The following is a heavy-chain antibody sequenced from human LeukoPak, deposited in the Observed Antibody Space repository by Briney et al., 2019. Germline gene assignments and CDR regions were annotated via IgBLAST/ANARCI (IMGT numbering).Heavy chain of an antibody. CDR1: GFTFSDYS. V-gene: IGHV3-11*01. D-gene: IGHD1-26*01. Sequence: GGSLRLSCVASGFTFSDYSMSWIRQAPGKGLECVSYISSSGGTIYYADSVKGRFTVSRDNAKNSLYLQMNSLRAEDTAVYYCARDREPTDAFDIWGQGTMVTVSS. CDR2: ISSSGGTI. CDR3: ARDREPTDAFDI. J-gene: IGHJ3*02.